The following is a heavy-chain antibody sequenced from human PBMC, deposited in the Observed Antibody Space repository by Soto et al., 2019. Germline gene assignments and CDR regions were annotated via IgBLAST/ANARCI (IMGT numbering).Heavy chain of an antibody. CDR1: GGSISSYY. V-gene: IGHV4-59*08. CDR3: ATMGTPATGLYFFDY. D-gene: IGHD2-15*01. J-gene: IGHJ4*02. CDR2: IYYSGST. Sequence: ETLSLTCTVSGGSISSYYWSWIRQPPGKGLEWIGYIYYSGSTNYNPSLKSRVTISVDTSKNQFSLKLSSVTAADTAVYYCATMGTPATGLYFFDYWGQGSLVTVSS.